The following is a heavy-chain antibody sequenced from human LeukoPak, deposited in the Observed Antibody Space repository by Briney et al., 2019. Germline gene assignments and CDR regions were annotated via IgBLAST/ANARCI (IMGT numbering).Heavy chain of an antibody. J-gene: IGHJ6*02. Sequence: SETLSLTCTVSGGSISSYYWSWIRQPAGKGLEWIGRIYTSGSTNYNPSLKSRVTMSVDTSKNQFSLKLSSVTAADTAVYYCARDREGYGDPVGYYYYGMDVWGQGTTVTVSS. V-gene: IGHV4-4*07. CDR1: GGSISSYY. CDR2: IYTSGST. D-gene: IGHD4-17*01. CDR3: ARDREGYGDPVGYYYYGMDV.